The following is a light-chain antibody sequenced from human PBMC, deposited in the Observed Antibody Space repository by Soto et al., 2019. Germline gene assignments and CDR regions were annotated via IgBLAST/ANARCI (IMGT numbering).Light chain of an antibody. V-gene: IGLV2-14*01. J-gene: IGLJ3*02. CDR3: SSYTSRSTWV. CDR1: SSDVGGYHY. Sequence: QSALTQPASVSGSPGQSITISCTGTSSDVGGYHYVSWYQQHPGKAPKLMIYEVSNRPSGVSNRFSGSKSGNTASLTISGLQAEDEADYYCSSYTSRSTWVFGGGTKLTVL. CDR2: EVS.